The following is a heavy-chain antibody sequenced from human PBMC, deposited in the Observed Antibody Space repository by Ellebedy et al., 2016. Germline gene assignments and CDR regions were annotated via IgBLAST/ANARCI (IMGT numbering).Heavy chain of an antibody. Sequence: ASVKVSXXAHGYTFTNYGLHWVRQAPGQRLEWMGWINTDNGNAVNSQKFQGRVTITRDTSANTAYMELHSLRSEDTAVYYCAREYFNSGSFDYWGQGTLVTVFS. CDR3: AREYFNSGSFDY. D-gene: IGHD3-10*01. CDR1: GYTFTNYG. CDR2: INTDNGNA. V-gene: IGHV1-3*04. J-gene: IGHJ4*02.